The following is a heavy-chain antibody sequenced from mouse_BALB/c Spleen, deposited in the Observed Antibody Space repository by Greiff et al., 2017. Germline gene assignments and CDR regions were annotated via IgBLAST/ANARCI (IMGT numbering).Heavy chain of an antibody. D-gene: IGHD2-2*01. CDR3: ARSGGYDVGFAY. J-gene: IGHJ3*01. Sequence: SGPELVKPGASMKISCKASGYSFTGYTMNWVKQSHGQNLEWIGLINPYNGGTSYNQKFKGKATLTVDKSSSTAYMELLSLTSEDSAVYYCARSGGYDVGFAYWGQGTLVTVSA. CDR2: INPYNGGT. CDR1: GYSFTGYT. V-gene: IGHV1-18*01.